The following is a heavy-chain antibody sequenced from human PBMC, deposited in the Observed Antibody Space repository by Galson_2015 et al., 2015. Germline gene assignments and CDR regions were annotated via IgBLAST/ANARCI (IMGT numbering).Heavy chain of an antibody. CDR1: GGSFSGYY. D-gene: IGHD2-2*01. J-gene: IGHJ6*02. V-gene: IGHV4-34*01. CDR2: INHSGST. Sequence: ETLSLTCAVYGGSFSGYYWSWIRQPPGKGLEWIGEINHSGSTNYNPSLKSRVTISVDTSKNQFSLKVTSVTAADTAVYYCARVVVVPAATYWDYYGMDVWGQGTTVTVS. CDR3: ARVVVVPAATYWDYYGMDV.